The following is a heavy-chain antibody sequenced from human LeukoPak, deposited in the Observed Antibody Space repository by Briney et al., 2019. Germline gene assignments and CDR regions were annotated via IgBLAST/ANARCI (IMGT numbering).Heavy chain of an antibody. D-gene: IGHD3-10*01. CDR2: ISGSGGST. J-gene: IGHJ3*02. CDR3: AKGSKGLWFGEYGAFDI. Sequence: GGSLRLSCAASGFTFSSYATSWVRQAPGKGLEWVSAISGSGGSTYYADSVKGRFTISRDNSKNTLYLQMNSLRAEDTAVYYCAKGSKGLWFGEYGAFDIWGQGTMVTVSS. CDR1: GFTFSSYA. V-gene: IGHV3-23*01.